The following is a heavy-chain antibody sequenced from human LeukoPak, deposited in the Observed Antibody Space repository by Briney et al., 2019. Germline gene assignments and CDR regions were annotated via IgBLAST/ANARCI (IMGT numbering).Heavy chain of an antibody. Sequence: SGGSLRLSCAASGFTFSDYYMGWIRQAPGKGLEWVSYISSSGSTIYYADSVKGRFTISRDNSKYTVYLQMKSLRAEDTAVYFCARGEGSSWSHDYWGRGTLVTVSS. CDR2: ISSSGSTI. CDR1: GFTFSDYY. V-gene: IGHV3-11*01. J-gene: IGHJ4*02. D-gene: IGHD6-13*01. CDR3: ARGEGSSWSHDY.